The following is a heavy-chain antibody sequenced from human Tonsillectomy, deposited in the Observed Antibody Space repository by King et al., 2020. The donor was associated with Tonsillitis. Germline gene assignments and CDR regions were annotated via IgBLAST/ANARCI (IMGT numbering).Heavy chain of an antibody. J-gene: IGHJ3*02. D-gene: IGHD3-16*01. CDR2: IGTAGDT. CDR1: GFTFSSYD. V-gene: IGHV3-13*01. CDR3: ARLGLRGAFDI. Sequence: VQLVESGGGLVQPGGSLRLSCAASGFTFSSYDMHWVRQATGKGLEWVSAIGTAGDTYYPGSVKGRFTISRENAKYSLYLQMNSLRAGDTAVYYCARLGLRGAFDIWGQGTMVTVSS.